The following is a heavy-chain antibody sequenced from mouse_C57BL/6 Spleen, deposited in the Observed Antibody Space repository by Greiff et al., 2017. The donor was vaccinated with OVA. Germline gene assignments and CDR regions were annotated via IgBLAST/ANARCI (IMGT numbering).Heavy chain of an antibody. Sequence: VQLQESGPELVKPGASVKLSCKASGYTFTDYYMHWVKQKPGKGLEWIGEIYPGSGNTYYNEKFKGKATLTADTSSSTAYMQLSSLTSEDAAVYFCARRGLYAMDYWGQGTSVTVSS. J-gene: IGHJ4*01. CDR2: YPGSGNTY. V-gene: IGHV1-83*01. CDR3: RRGLYAMDY. CDR1: YTFTDYYM.